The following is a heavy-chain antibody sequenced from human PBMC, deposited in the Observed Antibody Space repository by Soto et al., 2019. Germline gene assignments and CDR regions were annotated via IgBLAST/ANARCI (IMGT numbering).Heavy chain of an antibody. CDR3: ARDKGAPDLRYYYGMDV. J-gene: IGHJ6*02. CDR2: ISSSSSNK. V-gene: IGHV3-21*01. Sequence: GGSLRLSCAASGFTFSSYSMNWVRQAPGKGLEWVSSISSSSSNKYYADSVKGRFTTSRDNSKNTLYLQMNSLRAEDTAVYYCARDKGAPDLRYYYGMDVWGQGTTVTVSS. CDR1: GFTFSSYS. D-gene: IGHD4-17*01.